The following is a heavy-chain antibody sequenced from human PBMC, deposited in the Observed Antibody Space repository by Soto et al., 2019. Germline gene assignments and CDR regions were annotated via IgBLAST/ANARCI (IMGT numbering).Heavy chain of an antibody. CDR3: ATHSQSASYYWVFVI. CDR2: IYPDDSDT. CDR1: GYSFTNYW. J-gene: IGHJ3*02. V-gene: IGHV5-51*01. D-gene: IGHD1-26*01. Sequence: PWESLKISCRGSGYSFTNYWIGWVRQMPGKGLEWMGIIYPDDSDTRYSPSFQGQVTISADKSISTAYLQWSSLKASDTAKYSCATHSQSASYYWVFVIWGQGTMVTVSS.